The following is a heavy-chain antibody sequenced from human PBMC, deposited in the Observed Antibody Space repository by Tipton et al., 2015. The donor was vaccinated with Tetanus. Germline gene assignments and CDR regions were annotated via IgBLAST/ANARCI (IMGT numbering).Heavy chain of an antibody. CDR2: IYQTGTT. CDR1: GASFSSGDYY. J-gene: IGHJ4*02. D-gene: IGHD2/OR15-2a*01. V-gene: IGHV4-30-4*01. Sequence: LRLSCTVSGASFSSGDYYWSWIRKPPGKDLEWIGYIYQTGTTYYNPSLKGRVTISMDRSNTQLSLRLDSLTAADTAVYYCARAAGFLGLTHDFWGRGTLVSVSS. CDR3: ARAAGFLGLTHDF.